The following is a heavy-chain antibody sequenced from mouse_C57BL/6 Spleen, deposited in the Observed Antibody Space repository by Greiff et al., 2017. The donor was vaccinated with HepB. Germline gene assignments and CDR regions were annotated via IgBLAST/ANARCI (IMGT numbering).Heavy chain of an antibody. CDR2: ISYDGSN. CDR3: ARERDWDDHFDY. CDR1: GYSITSGYY. D-gene: IGHD4-1*01. V-gene: IGHV3-6*01. Sequence: EVQLQESGPGLVKPSQSLSLTCSVTGYSITSGYYWNWIRQFPGNKLEWMGYISYDGSNNYNPSLKNRISITRDTSKNQFFLKLNSVTTEDTATYYCARERDWDDHFDYWGQGTTLTVSS. J-gene: IGHJ2*01.